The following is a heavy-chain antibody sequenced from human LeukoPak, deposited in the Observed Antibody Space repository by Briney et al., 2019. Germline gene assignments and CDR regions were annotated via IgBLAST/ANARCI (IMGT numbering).Heavy chain of an antibody. Sequence: PGGSLRLSCEGSGFPFSSHGMNWVRQAPGKGLEWVSGISPGGGPTYYADSVRGRFTISRDDSKNTLYLQMKNLRAEDTAVYYCAKDGAWLRFDDWGQGTLVTVSS. V-gene: IGHV3-23*01. CDR1: GFPFSSHG. CDR3: AKDGAWLRFDD. J-gene: IGHJ4*02. D-gene: IGHD5-12*01. CDR2: ISPGGGPT.